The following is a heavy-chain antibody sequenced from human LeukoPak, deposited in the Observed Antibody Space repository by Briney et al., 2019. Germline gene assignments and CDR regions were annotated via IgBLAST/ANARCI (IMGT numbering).Heavy chain of an antibody. V-gene: IGHV1-18*01. Sequence: ASVKVSCKASGYTFTSYGISWVRQAPGQGLEWMGWISAYNGNTNYAQKLQGRVTMTTDTSTSTAYMELRSLRSDDTAVYYCAASPGTVGAFDIWGQGSWSPSLQ. CDR2: ISAYNGNT. CDR1: GYTFTSYG. D-gene: IGHD3-16*01. CDR3: AASPGTVGAFDI. J-gene: IGHJ3*02.